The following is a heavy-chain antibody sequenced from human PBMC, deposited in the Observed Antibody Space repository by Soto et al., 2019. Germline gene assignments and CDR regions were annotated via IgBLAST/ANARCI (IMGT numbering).Heavy chain of an antibody. CDR2: VNAGNGHT. D-gene: IGHD3-22*01. CDR3: AAGFGGYYDSSGYYLPDY. Sequence: QVLLLQSGDEVEKPGASVSLSCKASGFIFTDHAIHWARQAPGQRLEWVGWVNAGNGHTNYAQKFQERVTITRDMSTSTAYMELSSLRSEDTAVYYCAAGFGGYYDSSGYYLPDYWGQGTLVTVSS. V-gene: IGHV1-3*01. CDR1: GFIFTDHA. J-gene: IGHJ4*02.